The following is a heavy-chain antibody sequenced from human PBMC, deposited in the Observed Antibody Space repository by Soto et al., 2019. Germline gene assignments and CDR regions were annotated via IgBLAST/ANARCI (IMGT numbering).Heavy chain of an antibody. J-gene: IGHJ6*02. Sequence: QVQLVESGGGVVQPGRSLRLSCAASGFTFSSYGMHWVRQAPGKGLEWVAVIWYDGSNKYYADSVKGRFTISRDNSKNTLYLQRNSLRAEDTAVYYCARDWEGRLAVADNYASYYYYYGMDVWGQGTTVTVSS. V-gene: IGHV3-33*01. CDR3: ARDWEGRLAVADNYASYYYYYGMDV. CDR1: GFTFSSYG. D-gene: IGHD6-19*01. CDR2: IWYDGSNK.